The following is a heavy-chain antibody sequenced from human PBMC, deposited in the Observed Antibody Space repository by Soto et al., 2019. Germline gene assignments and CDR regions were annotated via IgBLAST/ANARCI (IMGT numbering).Heavy chain of an antibody. D-gene: IGHD3-22*01. Sequence: GSLRLSCAASGFTFSSYAMSWVRQAPGKGLEWVSAISGSGGSTYYADSVKGRFTISRDNSKNTLYLQMNSLRAEDTAVYYCAKDLGYSSGYYYYDAFDIWGQGTMVTVSS. CDR2: ISGSGGST. CDR1: GFTFSSYA. CDR3: AKDLGYSSGYYYYDAFDI. V-gene: IGHV3-23*01. J-gene: IGHJ3*02.